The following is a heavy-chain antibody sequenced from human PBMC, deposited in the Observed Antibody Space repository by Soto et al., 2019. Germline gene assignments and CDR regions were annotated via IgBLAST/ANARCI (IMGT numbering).Heavy chain of an antibody. D-gene: IGHD6-6*01. J-gene: IGHJ4*02. CDR1: GGSIDNYEYY. CDR2: LYYSGRT. V-gene: IGHV4-30-4*01. CDR3: ARDRSNSPDYFDF. Sequence: QVQLQESGPGLVKPSQTLSLTCTVSGGSIDNYEYYWTWIRQPPGKGLEWVGYLYYSGRTNYNPSLNSRITISLDTSKNQFSLRLTSVSAADTAMYYCARDRSNSPDYFDFWGQGTMVTVS.